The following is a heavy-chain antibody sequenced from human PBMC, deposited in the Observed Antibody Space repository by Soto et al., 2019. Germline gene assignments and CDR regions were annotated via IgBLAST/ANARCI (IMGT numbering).Heavy chain of an antibody. J-gene: IGHJ6*02. Sequence: EVQLVESGGGLVQPGGSLRLSCVASGIPVSSNYMTWVRQAPGKVLEWVSVLHSGGDTYYANSVKGRFTISRHDSTNTLFLQMISLTAEDTAVYYCARDGPYYYASRMDVWGQGTTVTVSS. CDR3: ARDGPYYYASRMDV. V-gene: IGHV3-53*04. D-gene: IGHD3-10*01. CDR1: GIPVSSNY. CDR2: LHSGGDT.